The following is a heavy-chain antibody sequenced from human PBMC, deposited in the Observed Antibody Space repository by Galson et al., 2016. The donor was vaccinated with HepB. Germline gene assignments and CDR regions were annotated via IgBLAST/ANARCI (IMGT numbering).Heavy chain of an antibody. CDR2: ITSDGSSI. V-gene: IGHV3-74*03. J-gene: IGHJ4*02. CDR1: GXXFSXXX. Sequence: SLRLXCAASGXXFSXXXIHXXXQAXXKGLVXVSXITSDGSSITYADFVKGRFTVSRDNAKNTVYLQMTSLRVXDTAVYYCVKDRETRLYEVITSMDFWGQGTLVTVSS. CDR3: VKDRETRLYEVITSMDF. D-gene: IGHD3-16*01.